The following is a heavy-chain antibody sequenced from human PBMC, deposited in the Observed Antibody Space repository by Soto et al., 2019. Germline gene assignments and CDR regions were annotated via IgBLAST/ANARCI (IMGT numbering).Heavy chain of an antibody. Sequence: SEALSLTCAVYGGSFSGYYWSWIRQPPGKGLEWIGEINHSGSTNYNPSLKSRVTISVDTSKNQFSLKLSSVTAADTAVYYCARSVAQLWLNGWFDPWGQGTLVTVSS. J-gene: IGHJ5*02. CDR3: ARSVAQLWLNGWFDP. V-gene: IGHV4-34*01. D-gene: IGHD5-18*01. CDR1: GGSFSGYY. CDR2: INHSGST.